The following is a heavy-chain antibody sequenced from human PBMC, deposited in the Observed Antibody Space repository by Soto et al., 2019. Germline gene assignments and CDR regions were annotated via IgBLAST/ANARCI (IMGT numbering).Heavy chain of an antibody. Sequence: WWSLRLSCLASVFTFSSYGMNWVRQAPGKGLEWVSYISSGRVTTNYADSVKGRFTISRDNAKSSLYLQLNSLRDDDTAVYYCARGGAARPDYWGQGALVTVSS. CDR3: ARGGAARPDY. D-gene: IGHD2-15*01. CDR1: VFTFSSYG. V-gene: IGHV3-48*02. J-gene: IGHJ4*02. CDR2: ISSGRVTT.